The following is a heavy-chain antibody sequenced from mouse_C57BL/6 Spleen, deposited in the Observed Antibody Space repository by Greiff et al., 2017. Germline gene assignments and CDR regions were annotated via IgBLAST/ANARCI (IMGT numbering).Heavy chain of an antibody. V-gene: IGHV1-19*01. CDR3: ARTISDSRYVDY. Sequence: EVQLQESGPVLVKPGASVKMSCKASGYTFTDYYMNWVQQSHGKSLEWIGVINPYNGGTSYNQKFKGKATLTVDKSSSTAYMELNSLTSEDSAVYYCARTISDSRYVDYWGQGTTRTVSS. J-gene: IGHJ2*01. CDR2: INPYNGGT. D-gene: IGHD2-12*01. CDR1: GYTFTDYY.